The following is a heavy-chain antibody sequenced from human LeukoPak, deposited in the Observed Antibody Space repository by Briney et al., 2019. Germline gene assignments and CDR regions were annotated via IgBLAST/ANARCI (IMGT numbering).Heavy chain of an antibody. Sequence: ASVKVSCKASGYTSTDYFIHWVRQAPGQGLEWMGWIKPNSGDTKYAEKFQGRVTMTRDTSISTAYMELSRLRSDDTAVYYCAREGSYSGSYYNWFDPWGQGTLVTVSS. CDR3: AREGSYSGSYYNWFDP. CDR1: GYTSTDYF. D-gene: IGHD1-26*01. V-gene: IGHV1-2*02. J-gene: IGHJ5*02. CDR2: IKPNSGDT.